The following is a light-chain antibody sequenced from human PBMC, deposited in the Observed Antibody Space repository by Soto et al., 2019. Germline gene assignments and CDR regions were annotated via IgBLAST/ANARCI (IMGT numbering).Light chain of an antibody. Sequence: QSALTEPASVSGSPGQSITISCTGTSSDVVGYNYVSWYQQHPGKAPKLMIYDVSNRPSGVSNRFSGPKSGNTTSLTISGLQAEDEGDYYCSSYTSSSTLYVFGTGTKLTVL. CDR3: SSYTSSSTLYV. CDR2: DVS. J-gene: IGLJ1*01. V-gene: IGLV2-14*01. CDR1: SSDVVGYNY.